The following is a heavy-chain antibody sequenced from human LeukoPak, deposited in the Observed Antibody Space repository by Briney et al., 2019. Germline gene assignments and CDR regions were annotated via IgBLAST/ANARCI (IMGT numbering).Heavy chain of an antibody. CDR2: INHSGST. Sequence: PSETLSLTCAVYGGSFSGYYWSWIRQPPGKGLEWIGEINHSGSTNYNPSLKSRVTISVDTSKNQFSLKLSSVTAADTAVYYYATSFSGSYYNWFDPWGQGTLVTVSS. J-gene: IGHJ5*02. CDR1: GGSFSGYY. D-gene: IGHD1-26*01. V-gene: IGHV4-34*01. CDR3: ATSFSGSYYNWFDP.